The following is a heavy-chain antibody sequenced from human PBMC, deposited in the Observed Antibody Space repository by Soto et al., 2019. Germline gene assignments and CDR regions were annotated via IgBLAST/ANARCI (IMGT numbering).Heavy chain of an antibody. CDR2: IYPGDSAT. J-gene: IGHJ4*02. CDR3: ARREYYYDSSGSLDY. Sequence: PGESLKISCKGSGYRFTTYWIGWVRQMPGKGLEWMGLIYPGDSATRYSPSFQGQVTISADNSISTAYLQWSSLKAADTAMYYCARREYYYDSSGSLDYWGQGTLVTSPQ. V-gene: IGHV5-51*01. CDR1: GYRFTTYW. D-gene: IGHD3-22*01.